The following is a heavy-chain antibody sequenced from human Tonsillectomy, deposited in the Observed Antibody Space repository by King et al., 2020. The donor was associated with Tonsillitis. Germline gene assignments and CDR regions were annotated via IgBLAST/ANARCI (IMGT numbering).Heavy chain of an antibody. Sequence: QLVQSGGGVVQPGRSLRLSCAASGFTFSSYGMHWVRQAPGKGLEWVAVIWYDGSNKYYSDSVKGRFTISRDNSKNTRYLQLNGLRAEDTAVYYCASQYCGGDCYIHPPRHDAFDIWGQGTMVTVSS. D-gene: IGHD2-21*02. J-gene: IGHJ3*02. V-gene: IGHV3-33*08. CDR2: IWYDGSNK. CDR1: GFTFSSYG. CDR3: ASQYCGGDCYIHPPRHDAFDI.